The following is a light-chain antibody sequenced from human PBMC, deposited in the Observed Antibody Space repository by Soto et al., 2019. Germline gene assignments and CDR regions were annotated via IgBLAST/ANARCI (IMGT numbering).Light chain of an antibody. CDR1: QSVFSNSNNKKY. CDR2: WAS. J-gene: IGKJ1*01. CDR3: QQYYSTPWT. V-gene: IGKV4-1*01. Sequence: DSLMTQSAASLAVSLGERATINCKSSQSVFSNSNNKKYLAWYQQKPGQPPKLLIHWASIRESGVPDRFSGSGSGTDFTLTINSLQAEDVAVYYCQQYYSTPWTFGQGTKVDIK.